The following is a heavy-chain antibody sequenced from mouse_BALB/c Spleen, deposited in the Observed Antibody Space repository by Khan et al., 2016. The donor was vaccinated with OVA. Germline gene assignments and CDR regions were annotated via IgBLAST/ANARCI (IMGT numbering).Heavy chain of an antibody. CDR3: AREGAYYRSDGWFAY. V-gene: IGHV1-4*01. CDR1: GYTFTTYT. Sequence: QVRLQQSGAELARPGASVKMSCKASGYTFTTYTIHWVKQGPGQGLEWIGYIIPTNDYANYNQKFKDRATLTAAKPSSTAYMQLSSLTSEDSALYYCAREGAYYRSDGWFAYWGQGTLGTVSA. J-gene: IGHJ3*01. CDR2: IIPTNDYA. D-gene: IGHD2-14*01.